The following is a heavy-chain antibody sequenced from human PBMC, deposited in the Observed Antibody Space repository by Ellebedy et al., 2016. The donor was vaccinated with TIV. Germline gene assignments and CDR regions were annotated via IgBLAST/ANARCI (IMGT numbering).Heavy chain of an antibody. CDR3: ARDRRSGYGGDAVDI. CDR1: GFTFSSYT. D-gene: IGHD3-3*01. J-gene: IGHJ3*02. V-gene: IGHV3-30*04. CDR2: ISYDGSNK. Sequence: PGGSLRLSCAASGFTFSSYTMHWVRQAPGKGLEWVAVISYDGSNKYYADSVKGRFTISRDNSKNTLYLQMNSLRAEDTAVYYCARDRRSGYGGDAVDIWGLGTMVTVSS.